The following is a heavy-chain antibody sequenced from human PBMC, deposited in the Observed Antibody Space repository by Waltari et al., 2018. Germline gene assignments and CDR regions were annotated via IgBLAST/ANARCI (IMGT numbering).Heavy chain of an antibody. CDR3: TTDIMLRVFSNV. V-gene: IGHV1-24*01. Sequence: QVQLVQSGAEVRKPGASVKVPGKGSGYSLSELSMHWVRQAPGKGLEWVGGLDPEDEETVYAQKFQGRVTMTEDTSTDTAYMELSSLRSDDTAVYYCTTDIMLRVFSNVWGQGTTVTVSS. CDR1: GYSLSELS. J-gene: IGHJ6*02. D-gene: IGHD3-10*01. CDR2: LDPEDEET.